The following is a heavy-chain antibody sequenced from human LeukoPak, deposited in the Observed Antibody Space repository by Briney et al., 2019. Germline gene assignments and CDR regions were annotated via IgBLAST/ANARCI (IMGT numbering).Heavy chain of an antibody. Sequence: GGSLRLSCAASGFTFSSYAMSWVRQAPGKGLEWVSSISSSSSYIYYADSAKGRFTISRDNAKNSLYLQMNSLRAEDTAVYYCARDITTMVRGALYGMDVWGQGTTVTVSS. CDR1: GFTFSSYA. CDR3: ARDITTMVRGALYGMDV. J-gene: IGHJ6*02. CDR2: ISSSSSYI. D-gene: IGHD3-10*01. V-gene: IGHV3-21*01.